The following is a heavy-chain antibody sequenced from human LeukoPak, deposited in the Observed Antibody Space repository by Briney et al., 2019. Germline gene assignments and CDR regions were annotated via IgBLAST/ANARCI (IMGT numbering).Heavy chain of an antibody. CDR3: ASSGWYDHYFDY. CDR1: GFTFSSYA. D-gene: IGHD6-19*01. Sequence: PGGSLRLSCAASGFTFSSYAMSWVRQAPGKGLEWVSVISGSGGSTYYADSVKGRFTISRDNSKNTLYLQMNSLRAEDTAVYYCASSGWYDHYFDYWGQGTLVTVSS. J-gene: IGHJ4*02. V-gene: IGHV3-23*01. CDR2: ISGSGGST.